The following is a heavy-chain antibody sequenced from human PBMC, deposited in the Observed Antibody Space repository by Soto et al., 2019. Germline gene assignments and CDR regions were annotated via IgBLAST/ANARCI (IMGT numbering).Heavy chain of an antibody. CDR3: VKAQRSSSWYDYYYGMDV. V-gene: IGHV3-64D*08. J-gene: IGHJ6*02. CDR2: ISSNGGST. CDR1: GLAFSTYA. D-gene: IGHD6-13*01. Sequence: GGSLRLSCSASGLAFSTYAMHWVRQAPGKGLEYVSAISSNGGSTYYADSVKGRFTISRDNSKNTLYLQMSSLRAEDTAVYYCVKAQRSSSWYDYYYGMDVWGQGTTVTVSS.